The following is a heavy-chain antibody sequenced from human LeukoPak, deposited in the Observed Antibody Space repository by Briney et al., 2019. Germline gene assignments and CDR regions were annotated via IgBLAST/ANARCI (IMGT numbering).Heavy chain of an antibody. J-gene: IGHJ4*02. CDR2: INPSGGST. V-gene: IGHV1-46*01. CDR3: ASNYYDSSGYYYFDY. Sequence: ASVKVSCTASGYTFTSYYMHWVRQAPGQGLEWMGIINPSGGSTSYAQKFQGRVTMTRDTSTSTVYMELSSLRSEDTAVYYCASNYYDSSGYYYFDYWGQGTLVTVSS. CDR1: GYTFTSYY. D-gene: IGHD3-22*01.